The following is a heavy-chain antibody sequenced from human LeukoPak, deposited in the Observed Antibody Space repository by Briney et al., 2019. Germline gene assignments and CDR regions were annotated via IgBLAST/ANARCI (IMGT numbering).Heavy chain of an antibody. D-gene: IGHD6-25*01. CDR3: ARGFGEQRLEPTYYFDY. J-gene: IGHJ4*02. CDR2: INHSGST. Sequence: SETLSLTCAVYGGSFSDYYWSWIRQPPGKGLEWIGEINHSGSTSYNPSLKSRVTISIETSKNQFSLKLSSVTAAETAVYYCARGFGEQRLEPTYYFDYWGQGTLVTVSS. V-gene: IGHV4-34*01. CDR1: GGSFSDYY.